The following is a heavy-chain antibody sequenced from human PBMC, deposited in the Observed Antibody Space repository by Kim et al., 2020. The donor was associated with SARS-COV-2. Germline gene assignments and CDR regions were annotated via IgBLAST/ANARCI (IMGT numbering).Heavy chain of an antibody. D-gene: IGHD3-16*01. CDR2: IWYDGSNK. V-gene: IGHV3-33*01. J-gene: IGHJ3*02. CDR1: GFTFSSYG. Sequence: GGSLRLSCAASGFTFSSYGMHWVRQAPGKGLEWVAVIWYDGSNKYYADSVKGRFTISRDNSKNTLYLQMNSLRAEDTAVYYCARDPMTPWAADAFDIWGQGTMDTVSS. CDR3: ARDPMTPWAADAFDI.